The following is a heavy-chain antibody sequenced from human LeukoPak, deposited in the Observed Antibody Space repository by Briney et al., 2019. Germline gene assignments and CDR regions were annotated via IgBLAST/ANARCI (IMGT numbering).Heavy chain of an antibody. D-gene: IGHD3-16*01. CDR1: GFTFGSFA. CDR3: AKDGSWGDYYFYFYMDG. V-gene: IGHV3-23*01. Sequence: PGGALRLSCEASGFTFGSFAMSWVRQAPGKGLEWVSGISGSGYYTYYADSLQGRFTISRDNSKNTLYIEMNSLRAEDTAVYYCAKDGSWGDYYFYFYMDGWGKGTTVTVSS. CDR2: ISGSGYYT. J-gene: IGHJ6*03.